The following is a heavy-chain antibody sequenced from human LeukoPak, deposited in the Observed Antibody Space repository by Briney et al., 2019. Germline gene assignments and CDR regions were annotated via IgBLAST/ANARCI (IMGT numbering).Heavy chain of an antibody. CDR2: ISYDGSNK. J-gene: IGHJ4*02. CDR1: GFTFSSYA. D-gene: IGHD2-2*01. CDR3: AKDHVVVPAAMSHFDS. Sequence: GRSLRLSCAASGFTFSSYAMHWVRQAPGKGLEWVAVISYDGSNKYYADSVKGRFTISRDNSKNTLFLQMNSLRAEDTAVYYCAKDHVVVPAAMSHFDSWGQGTLVTVSS. V-gene: IGHV3-30-3*01.